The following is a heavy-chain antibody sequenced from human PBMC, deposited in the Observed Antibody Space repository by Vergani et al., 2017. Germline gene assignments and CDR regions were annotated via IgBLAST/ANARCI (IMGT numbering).Heavy chain of an antibody. J-gene: IGHJ6*04. CDR3: ARTNSRYSWNPYYYYGMDV. V-gene: IGHV1-69*04. D-gene: IGHD1-20*01. CDR1: GGTFSSYA. CDR2: IIPILGIA. Sequence: VQLVQSGAEVKKPGSSVKVSCKASGGTFSSYAISWVRQAPGQGLEWMGRIIPILGIANYAQKFQGRVTITADKSTSTAYMELSSLRSEDTAVYYCARTNSRYSWNPYYYYGMDVWGKGP.